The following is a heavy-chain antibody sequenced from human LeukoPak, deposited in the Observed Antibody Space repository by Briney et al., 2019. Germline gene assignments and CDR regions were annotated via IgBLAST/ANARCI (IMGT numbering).Heavy chain of an antibody. CDR3: AKDWAEEPTEYFDY. D-gene: IGHD1-26*01. CDR2: ISWNSGSI. J-gene: IGHJ4*02. CDR1: GFTFDDYA. V-gene: IGHV3-9*03. Sequence: GGSLRLSCAASGFTFDDYAMHWVRQAPGKGLEWVSGISWNSGSIGYADSVKGRFTTSRDNAKNSLYLQMNSLRAEDMALYYCAKDWAEEPTEYFDYWGQGTLVTVSS.